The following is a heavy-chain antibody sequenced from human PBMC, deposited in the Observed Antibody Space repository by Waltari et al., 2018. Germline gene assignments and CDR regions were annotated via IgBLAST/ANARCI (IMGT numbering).Heavy chain of an antibody. Sequence: VQLVDSGGDLVKPGGSLRLYCVVSGFTFGNYYMTWVRQAPGKGPEWVSYISNSGADNSHADSVKGRFTISRDNAKNSLYLQMDNLAVEDTAVYYCARSFHWGQGTLVTVSS. CDR3: ARSFH. J-gene: IGHJ4*02. CDR2: ISNSGADN. D-gene: IGHD3-10*01. V-gene: IGHV3-11*04. CDR1: GFTFGNYY.